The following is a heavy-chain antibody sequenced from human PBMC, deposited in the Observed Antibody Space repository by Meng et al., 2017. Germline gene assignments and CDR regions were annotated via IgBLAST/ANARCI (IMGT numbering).Heavy chain of an antibody. CDR3: ARGVSVSDRVLVTDDY. D-gene: IGHD2-21*02. CDR1: GGSISSSSYY. V-gene: IGHV4-39*07. Sequence: GSLRLSCTVSGGSISSSSYYWGWIRQPPGKGLEWIGSIYYSGSTYYNPSLKSRVTISVDTSKNQFSLKLSSVTAADTAVYYCARGVSVSDRVLVTDDYWGQGTLVTVSS. CDR2: IYYSGST. J-gene: IGHJ4*02.